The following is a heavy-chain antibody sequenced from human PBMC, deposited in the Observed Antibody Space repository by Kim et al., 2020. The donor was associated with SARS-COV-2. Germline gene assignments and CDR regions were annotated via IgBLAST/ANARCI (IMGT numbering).Heavy chain of an antibody. V-gene: IGHV3-23*01. Sequence: GGSLRLSCTISGGPLRSSAMSWVRQAPGRGLEWVAGINAAGHSTHYADFVEGRFTIARDNSNDILYLQMNSLKVEDTALYYCVKDDALPSAILSGMFDPWGQGTQVIVSS. CDR1: GGPLRSSA. J-gene: IGHJ5*02. CDR3: VKDDALPSAILSGMFDP. D-gene: IGHD3-9*01. CDR2: INAAGHST.